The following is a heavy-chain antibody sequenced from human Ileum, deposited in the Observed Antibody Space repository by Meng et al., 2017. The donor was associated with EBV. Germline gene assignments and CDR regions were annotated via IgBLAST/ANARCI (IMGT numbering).Heavy chain of an antibody. V-gene: IGHV4-34*01. D-gene: IGHD6-13*01. CDR2: INHSGST. J-gene: IGHJ4*02. CDR3: ARGFYTYGSSCFDY. Sequence: QVQLPQWVAGLLNPSEPLSLTCAVYGGSFSGYYWTWIRQPPGKGLEWIGEINHSGSTNYNPSLKSRVTISVDKNQFSLKLSSVTAADTAVYYCARGFYTYGSSCFDYWGQGTLVTVSS. CDR1: GGSFSGYY.